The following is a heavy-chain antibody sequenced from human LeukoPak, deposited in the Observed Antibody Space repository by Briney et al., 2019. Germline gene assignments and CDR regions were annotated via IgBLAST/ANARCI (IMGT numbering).Heavy chain of an antibody. V-gene: IGHV4-59*01. J-gene: IGHJ4*02. CDR3: ARTAKYYYGSETYYFFDY. Sequence: SETLSLTCTVSGGSISRYYWSWIRQPPGKGLEWIGYITYTGSTTYNSSLKSRVTISLDTSQNQFSLKLTSVTPADTAVYYRARTAKYYYGSETYYFFDYWGQGTLVTVSS. CDR2: ITYTGST. CDR1: GGSISRYY. D-gene: IGHD3-10*01.